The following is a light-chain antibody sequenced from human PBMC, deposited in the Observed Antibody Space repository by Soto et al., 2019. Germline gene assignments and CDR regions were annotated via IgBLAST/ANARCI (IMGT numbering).Light chain of an antibody. Sequence: QSVLTQPASVSGSPGQSITISCTGTSSDVGGYKYVSWYQQHPGKAPKLMILEVSNRPSGVSNRFSGSKSVNTASLTISGLQPEDEADYYCSSYTSANTLVFGGGTKLTVL. CDR3: SSYTSANTLV. V-gene: IGLV2-14*01. CDR2: EVS. J-gene: IGLJ2*01. CDR1: SSDVGGYKY.